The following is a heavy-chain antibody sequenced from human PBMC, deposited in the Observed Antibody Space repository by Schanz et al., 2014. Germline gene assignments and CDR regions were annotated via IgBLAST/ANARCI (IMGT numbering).Heavy chain of an antibody. Sequence: VQLVESGGGLVKPGGSLRLSCAASGFTFSAYWMTWVRQAPGKGLEWLSYISRDGTTSYYADSVKGRFTISRDNAKNSLYLEMTSLRGEDTAVYYCVKDLQRELLRDDHYYGMDVWGQGTTVTVSS. CDR1: GFTFSAYW. CDR2: ISRDGTTS. J-gene: IGHJ6*02. V-gene: IGHV3-11*04. D-gene: IGHD1-26*01. CDR3: VKDLQRELLRDDHYYGMDV.